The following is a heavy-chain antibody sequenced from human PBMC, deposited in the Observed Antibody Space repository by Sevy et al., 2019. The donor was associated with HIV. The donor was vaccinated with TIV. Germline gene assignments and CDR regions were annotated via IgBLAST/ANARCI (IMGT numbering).Heavy chain of an antibody. CDR1: KLTFEDYA. Sequence: GGSLRLSCAASKLTFEDYAMHWVRRAPGKGLEWVSGISWNGADICFAASVKGRFTISRDNAKSSVYLQINSLTPGDTGVYYCAKGQQLITQSGCYFYYGMDVWGQGTTVTVSS. CDR3: AKGQQLITQSGCYFYYGMDV. CDR2: ISWNGADI. J-gene: IGHJ6*02. D-gene: IGHD6-13*01. V-gene: IGHV3-9*01.